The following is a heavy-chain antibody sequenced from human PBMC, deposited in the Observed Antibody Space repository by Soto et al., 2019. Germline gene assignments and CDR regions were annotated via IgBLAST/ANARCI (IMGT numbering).Heavy chain of an antibody. V-gene: IGHV3-49*04. CDR2: IRSKAYGGTT. Sequence: PGGSLRLSCTASGFTFGDYAMSWVRQAPGKGLEWVGFIRSKAYGGTTEYAASVKGRFTITRDDSKSIAYLQMNSLKTEDTAVYYCTRTTPRTGTQRCAFDIWGQGTRVTVSS. D-gene: IGHD1-7*01. CDR1: GFTFGDYA. CDR3: TRTTPRTGTQRCAFDI. J-gene: IGHJ3*02.